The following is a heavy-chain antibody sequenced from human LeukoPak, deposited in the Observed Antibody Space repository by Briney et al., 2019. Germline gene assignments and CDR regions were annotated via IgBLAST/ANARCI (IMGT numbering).Heavy chain of an antibody. V-gene: IGHV4-59*01. CDR3: ARDPGCSSTSCYHWYFDL. J-gene: IGHJ2*01. CDR2: IYYSGST. Sequence: SETLSLTCTVSGGSISSYYWSWIRQPPGKGLEWIGYIYYSGSTNYNPSLKSRVTISVDTSKNQLSLKLSSVTAADTAVYYCARDPGCSSTSCYHWYFDLWGRGTLVTVSS. CDR1: GGSISSYY. D-gene: IGHD2-2*01.